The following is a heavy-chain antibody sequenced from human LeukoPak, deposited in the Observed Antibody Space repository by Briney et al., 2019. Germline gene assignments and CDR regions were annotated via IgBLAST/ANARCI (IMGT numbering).Heavy chain of an antibody. V-gene: IGHV3-53*01. CDR2: IYSGGST. J-gene: IGHJ5*02. Sequence: GGSLRLSCAASGFTFSSYWMSWVRQAPGKGLEWVSIIYSGGSTYYADSVKGRFTISRDNSKNTLYLQMNSLRAEDTAVYYCARGHTGNWFDPWGQGSLVTVSS. CDR1: GFTFSSYW. D-gene: IGHD4-17*01. CDR3: ARGHTGNWFDP.